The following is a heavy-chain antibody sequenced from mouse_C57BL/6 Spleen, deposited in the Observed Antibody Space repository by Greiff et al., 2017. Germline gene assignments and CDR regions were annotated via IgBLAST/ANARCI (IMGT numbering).Heavy chain of an antibody. CDR3: ARDNYYSNYYAMDY. V-gene: IGHV3-6*01. J-gene: IGHJ4*01. D-gene: IGHD2-5*01. CDR1: GYSITSGYY. Sequence: EVKLMESGPGLVKPSQSLSLTCSVTGYSITSGYYWTWIRQFPGNKLEWMGYISYDGSNNYNPSRKKRFSITRDTSKNQLFLKLNSGTTEDTATYDCARDNYYSNYYAMDYWGQGTSVTVAS. CDR2: ISYDGSN.